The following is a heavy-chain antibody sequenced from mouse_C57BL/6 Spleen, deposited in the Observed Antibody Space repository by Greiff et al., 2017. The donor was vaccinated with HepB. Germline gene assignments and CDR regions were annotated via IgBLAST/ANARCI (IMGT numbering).Heavy chain of an antibody. V-gene: IGHV1-47*01. CDR3: ARSAYYYGSSPYYFDY. J-gene: IGHJ2*01. Sequence: QVQLKQSGAELVKPGASVKMSCKASGYTFTTYPIEWMKQNHGKSLEWIGNFHPYNDDTKYNEKFKGKATLTVEKSSSTVYLELSRLTSDDSAVYYCARSAYYYGSSPYYFDYWGQGTTLTVSS. D-gene: IGHD1-1*01. CDR2: FHPYNDDT. CDR1: GYTFTTYP.